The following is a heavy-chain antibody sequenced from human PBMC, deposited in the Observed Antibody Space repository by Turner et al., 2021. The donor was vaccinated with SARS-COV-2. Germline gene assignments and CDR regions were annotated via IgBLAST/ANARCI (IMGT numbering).Heavy chain of an antibody. D-gene: IGHD1-26*01. CDR2: VSYDGGNN. V-gene: IGHV3-30-3*01. J-gene: IGHJ4*02. CDR3: ARGKGGNYYYFDY. Sequence: QVQLVESGGGVVQPGRSLRLSCAASGFTFSGYAMHWVRQAPGKGLEWVAVVSYDGGNNYYADSVKGRFIISRDNSKNTLYLQMNSLRAEDTAVYYCARGKGGNYYYFDYWGQGTLVTVSS. CDR1: GFTFSGYA.